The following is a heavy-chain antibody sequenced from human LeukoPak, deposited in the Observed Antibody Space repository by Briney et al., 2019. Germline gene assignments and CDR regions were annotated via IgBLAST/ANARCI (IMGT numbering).Heavy chain of an antibody. V-gene: IGHV4-59*12. CDR3: SRAQSNQMATKI. Sequence: SETLSLTCTVSGGSISSYYWSWIRQPPGKGLEWIGYIYYSGSTNYNPSLKSRVTISVDTSKNQFSLKLSSVTAADTAVYYCSRAQSNQMATKIWGQGTLVTVSS. CDR1: GGSISSYY. CDR2: IYYSGST. J-gene: IGHJ4*02. D-gene: IGHD5-24*01.